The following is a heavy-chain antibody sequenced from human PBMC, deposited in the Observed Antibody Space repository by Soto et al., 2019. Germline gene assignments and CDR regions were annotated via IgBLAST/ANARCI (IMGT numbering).Heavy chain of an antibody. D-gene: IGHD1-20*01. CDR1: GFTFSDYY. CDR2: ISSSGSTI. CDR3: ARSKGNWNDGLFDP. V-gene: IGHV3-11*01. J-gene: IGHJ5*02. Sequence: GGSLRLSCAASGFTFSDYYMSWIRQAPGKGLEWVSYISSSGSTIYYADSVKGRFTISRDNAKNSLYLQMNSLRAEDTAVYYYARSKGNWNDGLFDPWGQGTLVTAPQ.